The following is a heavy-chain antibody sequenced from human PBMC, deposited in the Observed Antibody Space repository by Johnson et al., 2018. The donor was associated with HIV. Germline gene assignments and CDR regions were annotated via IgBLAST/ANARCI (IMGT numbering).Heavy chain of an antibody. J-gene: IGHJ3*02. Sequence: VQLVESGGGLVKPGGSLRLSCAASGFTFSNAWMSWVRQAPGKGLEWVANIKQDGSEKYYVDSVKGRFTISRDNAKNSLYLQMNSLRAEDTAVYYFARYFIASVGVVISDAFDIWCQGTMVTVSS. D-gene: IGHD3-3*01. CDR2: IKQDGSEK. V-gene: IGHV3-7*01. CDR1: GFTFSNAW. CDR3: ARYFIASVGVVISDAFDI.